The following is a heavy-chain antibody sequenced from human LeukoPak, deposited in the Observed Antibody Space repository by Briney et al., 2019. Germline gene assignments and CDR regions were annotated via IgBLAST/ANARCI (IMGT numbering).Heavy chain of an antibody. V-gene: IGHV1-3*03. CDR2: INAGNGNT. J-gene: IGHJ4*02. D-gene: IGHD3-10*01. CDR1: GYSFTSYT. CDR3: AKDPRFQLLWFGELLEIH. Sequence: ASVKVSCKASGYSFTSYTMHWVRQAPGQRLEWMGWINAGNGNTKYSQEFQGRVTITRDTSASTAYMELSSLRSEDMAVYYCAKDPRFQLLWFGELLEIHWGQGTLVTVSS.